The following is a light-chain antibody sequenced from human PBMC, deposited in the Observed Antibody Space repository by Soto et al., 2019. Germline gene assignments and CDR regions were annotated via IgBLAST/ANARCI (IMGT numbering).Light chain of an antibody. V-gene: IGKV3-15*01. Sequence: EIVMAQSPATLSVSPGERATLSCRASRTVTTNLAWYHQKPGQAPRLLIYGASIRATGIPARFSGSGSGTDFTLTISRLEPEDFAVYYCQQYGSSFKWTFGQGTKVDIK. CDR2: GAS. CDR1: RTVTTN. CDR3: QQYGSSFKWT. J-gene: IGKJ1*01.